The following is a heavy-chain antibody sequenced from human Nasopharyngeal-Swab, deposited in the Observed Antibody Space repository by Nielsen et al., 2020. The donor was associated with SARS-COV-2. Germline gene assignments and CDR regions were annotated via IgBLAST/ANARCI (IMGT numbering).Heavy chain of an antibody. J-gene: IGHJ6*02. D-gene: IGHD5-18*01. V-gene: IGHV4-30-2*01. CDR2: IYHSGST. CDR3: ARRVDTATVKDYYGMDV. Sequence: WIRQPPGKGLEWIGYIYHSGSTYYNPSLKSRVTISVDRSKNQFSLKLSSVTAADTAVYYCARRVDTATVKDYYGMDVWGQGTTVTVSS.